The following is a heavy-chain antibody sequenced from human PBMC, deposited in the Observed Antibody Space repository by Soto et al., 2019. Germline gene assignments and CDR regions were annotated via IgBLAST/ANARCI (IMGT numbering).Heavy chain of an antibody. D-gene: IGHD4-17*01. CDR1: GFTFSSYA. Sequence: EVQLLESGGDLVQPGRSLRLSCAASGFTFSSYAMTWVRQAPGKGLEWVSAIGTAGDTKYAVSVKGRFTISRDNSKSTLFLQMNSLRAEDTALYYCAKDWRCDHWGQGTLVTVSS. CDR3: AKDWRCDH. J-gene: IGHJ4*02. CDR2: IGTAGDT. V-gene: IGHV3-23*01.